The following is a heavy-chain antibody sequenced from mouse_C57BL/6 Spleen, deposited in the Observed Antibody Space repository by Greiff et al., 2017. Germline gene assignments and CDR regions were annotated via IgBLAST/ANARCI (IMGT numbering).Heavy chain of an antibody. CDR1: GFTFSSYA. Sequence: EVQLVESGGGLVKPGGSLKLSCAASGFTFSSYAMSWVRQTPEKRLEWVATISDGGSYTYYPDNVKGRFTISRDNAKNNLYLQMSHLKSEDTAMYYCARGDLSGYWGKGTTLTVSS. CDR2: ISDGGSYT. CDR3: ARGDLSGY. V-gene: IGHV5-4*01. D-gene: IGHD3-1*01. J-gene: IGHJ2*01.